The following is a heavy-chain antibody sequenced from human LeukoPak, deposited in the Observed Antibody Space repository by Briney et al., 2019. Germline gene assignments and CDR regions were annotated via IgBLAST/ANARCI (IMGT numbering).Heavy chain of an antibody. V-gene: IGHV3-7*01. J-gene: IGHJ5*02. CDR3: ARARQNPYFEERRRGNWFDP. CDR1: GFIFRNYW. D-gene: IGHD3-9*01. CDR2: INQDGREK. Sequence: GGSLRLSCAASGFIFRNYWMSWVRQAPGKGLEWVAIINQDGREKHYVDSVKGRFTISRDNAKDSLYLQMNSLRAEDTAVYYCARARQNPYFEERRRGNWFDPWGQGTLVTVFS.